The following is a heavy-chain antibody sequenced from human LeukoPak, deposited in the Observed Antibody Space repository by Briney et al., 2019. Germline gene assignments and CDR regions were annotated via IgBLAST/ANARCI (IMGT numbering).Heavy chain of an antibody. CDR3: ARDSGNGGSIDY. V-gene: IGHV3-48*02. CDR2: IRSSGSTI. D-gene: IGHD2-15*01. J-gene: IGHJ4*02. CDR1: GFAFSTYT. Sequence: GGSLRLSCAASGFAFSTYTMNWVRQAPGRGLEWVPYIRSSGSTIFYADSVKGRFTVSRDNAKNSLYLQMNSLRDEDTAVYYCARDSGNGGSIDYWGQGTLVTVSS.